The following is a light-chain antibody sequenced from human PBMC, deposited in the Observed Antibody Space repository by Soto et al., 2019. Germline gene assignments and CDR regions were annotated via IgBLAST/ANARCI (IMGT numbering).Light chain of an antibody. Sequence: EIVLTQSPYTLSLSPGPGSSLACRASQSVHTFLAWYQQKPGQAPRLLXYGASTRATGVPARFSGSGSGTDFTLTISSLEPQDFAVYYCHQRSNWPPDTFGQGTRLEIK. CDR3: HQRSNWPPDT. CDR1: QSVHTF. V-gene: IGKV3-11*01. CDR2: GAS. J-gene: IGKJ5*01.